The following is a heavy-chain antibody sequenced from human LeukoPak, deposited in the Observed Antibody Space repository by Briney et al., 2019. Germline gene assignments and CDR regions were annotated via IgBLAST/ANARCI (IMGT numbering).Heavy chain of an antibody. V-gene: IGHV3-23*01. Sequence: GGSLRLSCAASGFTFSSCAVSWVRQAPGKGLEWVSAISGSGGSTYYADSVKGRFTISRDNSKNTLYLQMNSLRAEDTAVYYCAKGAMIVVVKTLPDYWGQGTLVTVSS. CDR3: AKGAMIVVVKTLPDY. CDR1: GFTFSSCA. CDR2: ISGSGGST. J-gene: IGHJ4*02. D-gene: IGHD3-22*01.